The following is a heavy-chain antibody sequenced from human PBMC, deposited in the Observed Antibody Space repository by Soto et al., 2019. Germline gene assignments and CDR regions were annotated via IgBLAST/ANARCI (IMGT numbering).Heavy chain of an antibody. J-gene: IGHJ4*02. V-gene: IGHV4-34*01. Sequence: SETLSLTCAVYGGSFSGYYWSWIRQPPGKGLEWIGEINHSGSTNYNPSLKSRVTISVDTSKNQFSLKLSSVTAADTAVYYCASTRQKYYYDSSGYEVPYWGQGTLVTV. CDR1: GGSFSGYY. CDR3: ASTRQKYYYDSSGYEVPY. CDR2: INHSGST. D-gene: IGHD3-22*01.